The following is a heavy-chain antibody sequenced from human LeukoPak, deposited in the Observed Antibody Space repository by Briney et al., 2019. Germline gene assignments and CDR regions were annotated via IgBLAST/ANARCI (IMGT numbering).Heavy chain of an antibody. CDR2: IYYSGST. Sequence: SETLSLTCTVSGYSISGGYYWSWIRQPPGKGLEWIGYIYYSGSTNYNPSLKSRVTISVDTSKNQFSLKLSSVTAADTAVYYCATLSIVGATLDYWGQGTLVTVSS. CDR1: GYSISGGYY. D-gene: IGHD1-26*01. J-gene: IGHJ4*02. V-gene: IGHV4-61*08. CDR3: ATLSIVGATLDY.